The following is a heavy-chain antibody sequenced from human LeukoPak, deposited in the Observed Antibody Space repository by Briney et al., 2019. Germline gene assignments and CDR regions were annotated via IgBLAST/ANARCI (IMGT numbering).Heavy chain of an antibody. J-gene: IGHJ5*02. CDR3: ARENGDYELGYNWFDP. V-gene: IGHV3-11*01. D-gene: IGHD4-17*01. Sequence: GGSLRLSCAASGFTFSDYYMSWIRQAPGKGLEWVSYISSSGSTIYYADSVKGRFTISRDNAKNSLYLQMNSLRAEDTAVYYCARENGDYELGYNWFDPWGQGTLVTVSS. CDR1: GFTFSDYY. CDR2: ISSSGSTI.